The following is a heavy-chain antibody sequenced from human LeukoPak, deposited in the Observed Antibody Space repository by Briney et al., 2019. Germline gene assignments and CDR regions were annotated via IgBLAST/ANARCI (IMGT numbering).Heavy chain of an antibody. CDR3: AREKLDNWFDP. V-gene: IGHV4-59*12. J-gene: IGHJ5*02. CDR1: GGSISSYY. CDR2: IYYSGST. Sequence: SETLSLTCTVSGGSISSYYWSWIRQPPGKGLEWIGYIYYSGSTNYNPSLKSRVTISVDTSKNQFSLKLSSVTAADTAVYYCAREKLDNWFDPWGQGTLVTVSS.